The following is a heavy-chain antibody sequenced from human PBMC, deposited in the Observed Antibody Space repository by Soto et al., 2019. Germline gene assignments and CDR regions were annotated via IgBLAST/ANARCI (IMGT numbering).Heavy chain of an antibody. D-gene: IGHD1-7*01. CDR1: GFTFNTYG. CDR3: GSWNYDQSA. Sequence: QVQLVESGGGVVQPGKSLRLSCAASGFTFNTYGMRWVRQAPGKGPEWVAVISNDGSNKYYADSVKGRFTISRDNSKNTLYLQINSLRAEDTAVYYCGSWNYDQSAWGQGTLVTVSS. CDR2: ISNDGSNK. V-gene: IGHV3-30*03. J-gene: IGHJ5*02.